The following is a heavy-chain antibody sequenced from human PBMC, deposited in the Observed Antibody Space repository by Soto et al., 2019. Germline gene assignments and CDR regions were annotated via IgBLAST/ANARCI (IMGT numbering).Heavy chain of an antibody. D-gene: IGHD6-6*01. CDR2: FDPEDGET. V-gene: IGHV1-24*01. CDR3: ATVGSSSPHDAFDI. Sequence: ASVKVSCKVSGYTLTELSMHWVRQAPGKGLEWMGGFDPEDGETIYAQKFQGRVTMTEDTSTDTAYMELSSLRSEDTAVYYCATVGSSSPHDAFDIWGQGTMVTV. J-gene: IGHJ3*02. CDR1: GYTLTELS.